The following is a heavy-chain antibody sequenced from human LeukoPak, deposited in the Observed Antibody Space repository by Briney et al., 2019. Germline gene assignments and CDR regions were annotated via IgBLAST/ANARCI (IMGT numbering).Heavy chain of an antibody. J-gene: IGHJ3*02. Sequence: SETLSLTCAAYGGSFSGYYWSWIRQPPGKGLEWIGEINHSGSTNYNPSLKSRVTISVDTSKNQFSLKLISVTAADTAVYYCARGNPYDSSGYYRDAFDIWGQGTMVTVSS. CDR1: GGSFSGYY. D-gene: IGHD3-22*01. V-gene: IGHV4-34*01. CDR3: ARGNPYDSSGYYRDAFDI. CDR2: INHSGST.